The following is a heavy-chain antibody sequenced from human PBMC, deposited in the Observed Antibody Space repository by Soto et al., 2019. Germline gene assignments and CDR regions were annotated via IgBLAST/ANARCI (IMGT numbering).Heavy chain of an antibody. V-gene: IGHV3-66*01. CDR2: IYSGGST. J-gene: IGHJ4*02. CDR3: ARDNSVGAPSGLDY. CDR1: GFTFGDYA. Sequence: EVQLVESGGGLVKPGRSLRLSCTASGFTFGDYAMSWFRQAPGKGLEWVSVIYSGGSTYYADSVKGRFTISRDNSKNTLYLQMNSLRAEDTAVYYCARDNSVGAPSGLDYWGQGTLVTVSS. D-gene: IGHD1-26*01.